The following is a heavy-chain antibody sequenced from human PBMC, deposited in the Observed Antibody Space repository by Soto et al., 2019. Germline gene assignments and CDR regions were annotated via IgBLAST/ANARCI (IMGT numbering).Heavy chain of an antibody. D-gene: IGHD6-19*01. CDR2: ISGGGVST. Sequence: EVLLLQSGGGLVQPGGSLRLSCAASGFTFSSNAMSWVRQAPGKGLEWVSTISGGGVSTYYADSVKGRFTISRDNSKNTRYLQLNSLRAEDTAVYYCAKQAGYTSDPFDYWGQRTLVTVSS. CDR3: AKQAGYTSDPFDY. CDR1: GFTFSSNA. J-gene: IGHJ4*02. V-gene: IGHV3-23*01.